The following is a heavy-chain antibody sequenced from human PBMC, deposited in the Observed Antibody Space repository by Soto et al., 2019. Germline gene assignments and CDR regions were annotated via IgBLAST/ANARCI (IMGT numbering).Heavy chain of an antibody. Sequence: QVQLVQSGAEVKKPGASVKVSCKASGYTFTSYAMHWARQAPGQRLEWMGWINAGNGNTKYSQKFQGRVTITRDTSASTADMDLSSLRSEDTAGYYFARGLGLYSADYWGEGTLVTFSS. CDR2: INAGNGNT. V-gene: IGHV1-3*01. CDR1: GYTFTSYA. CDR3: ARGLGLYSADY. J-gene: IGHJ4*02. D-gene: IGHD2-15*01.